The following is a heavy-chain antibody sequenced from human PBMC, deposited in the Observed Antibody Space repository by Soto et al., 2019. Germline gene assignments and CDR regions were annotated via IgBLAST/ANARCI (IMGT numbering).Heavy chain of an antibody. D-gene: IGHD6-13*01. J-gene: IGHJ6*03. CDR1: GFTFSSYA. CDR3: AKFLYSTPPGYYMDV. V-gene: IGHV3-23*01. CDR2: ISGSGGST. Sequence: GGSLRLSCAASGFTFSSYAMSWVRQAPGKGLEWVSAISGSGGSTYYADSVKGRFTISRDNSKNTLYLQMNSLRAEDAAAYYCAKFLYSTPPGYYMDVGGKGTTVTVSS.